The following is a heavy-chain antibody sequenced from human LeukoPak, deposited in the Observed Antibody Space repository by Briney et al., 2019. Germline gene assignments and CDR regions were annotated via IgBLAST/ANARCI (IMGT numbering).Heavy chain of an antibody. D-gene: IGHD5-18*01. CDR3: ARAGGYSYGKGSFDY. V-gene: IGHV3-23*01. Sequence: GGSLRLSCAASGFTFSSYAMSWVRQAPGKGLEWVSAISGSGGSTYYADSVKGRFTISRDNSKNTLYLQMNSLRAEDTAVYYCARAGGYSYGKGSFDYWGQGTLVTVSS. CDR2: ISGSGGST. J-gene: IGHJ4*02. CDR1: GFTFSSYA.